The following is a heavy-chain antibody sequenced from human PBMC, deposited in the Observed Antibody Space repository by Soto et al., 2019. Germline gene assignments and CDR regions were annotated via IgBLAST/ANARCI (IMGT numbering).Heavy chain of an antibody. D-gene: IGHD3-22*01. CDR3: ARSADTSGIFSWCEP. CDR1: GITFIGYG. J-gene: IGHJ5*02. CDR2: LTSVESRK. Sequence: QVQLVESGGGVVQPGTSLRLTCAASGITFIGYGMHWARQAPGKGLEWLAGLTSVESRKPYADSVKGRFTISRANSKSTLYLKINSLGAEDPAVYYCARSADTSGIFSWCEPLGQGTLVTGSS. V-gene: IGHV3-30*03.